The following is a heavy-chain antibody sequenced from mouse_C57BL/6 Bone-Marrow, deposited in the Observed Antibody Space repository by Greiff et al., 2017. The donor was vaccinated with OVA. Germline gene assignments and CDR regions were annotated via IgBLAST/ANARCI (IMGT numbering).Heavy chain of an antibody. CDR2: IDPANGNT. CDR3: ARYLYGSSPYWYFDV. Sequence: EVQLQESVAELVRPGASVKLSCTASGFNIKNTYMHWVKQRPEQGLEWIGRIDPANGNTKYAPKFQGKATITADTSSNTAYLQLSSLTSEDTAIYYCARYLYGSSPYWYFDVWGTGTTVTVSS. J-gene: IGHJ1*03. CDR1: GFNIKNTY. D-gene: IGHD1-1*01. V-gene: IGHV14-3*01.